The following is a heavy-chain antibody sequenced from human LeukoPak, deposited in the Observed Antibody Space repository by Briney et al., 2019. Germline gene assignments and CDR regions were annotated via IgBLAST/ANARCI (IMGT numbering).Heavy chain of an antibody. Sequence: PGGSLRLSCAASGFTFNSYEMNWVRQAPGKGLEWVSYISSSGSTIYYADSVKGRFTISRDNAKNSLYLQMNSLRAEDTAVYYCAREAASGYYHEADYWGQGTLVTVSS. CDR1: GFTFNSYE. CDR3: AREAASGYYHEADY. D-gene: IGHD3-3*01. CDR2: ISSSGSTI. J-gene: IGHJ4*02. V-gene: IGHV3-48*03.